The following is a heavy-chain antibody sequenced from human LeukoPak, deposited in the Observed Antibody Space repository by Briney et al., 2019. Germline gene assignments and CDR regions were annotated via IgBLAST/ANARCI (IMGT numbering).Heavy chain of an antibody. CDR2: IYSGGST. CDR3: AKDRATVTPKCFDY. J-gene: IGHJ4*02. D-gene: IGHD4-17*01. V-gene: IGHV3-53*01. Sequence: GGSLRLSCAASGFTVSSNYMSWVRQAPGKGLEWVSVIYSGGSTYYADSVKGRFTISRDNSKNPLYLQMNSLRVEDTAVYYCAKDRATVTPKCFDYWGQGTLVTVSS. CDR1: GFTVSSNY.